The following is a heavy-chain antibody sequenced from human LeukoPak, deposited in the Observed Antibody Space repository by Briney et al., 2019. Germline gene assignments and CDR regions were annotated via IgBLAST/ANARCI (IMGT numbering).Heavy chain of an antibody. CDR3: VGHQVSRYYFDY. V-gene: IGHV4-59*08. J-gene: IGHJ4*02. CDR1: GGSINRYY. CDR2: IYNSGST. Sequence: SETLSLTCTVSGGSINRYYWSWIRQPPGKGLEWIGCIYNSGSTDYNSSLKSRVTISVDTSKSQFSLRLSSMTAADTAVYYCVGHQVSRYYFDYWGQGTLVTVSS. D-gene: IGHD5/OR15-5a*01.